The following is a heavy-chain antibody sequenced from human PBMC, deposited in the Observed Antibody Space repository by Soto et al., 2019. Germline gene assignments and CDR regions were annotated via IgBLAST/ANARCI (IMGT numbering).Heavy chain of an antibody. CDR3: AKDQASSGWSLRSKHYYGMDVWGQGTTGFDY. D-gene: IGHD6-19*01. J-gene: IGHJ4*02. V-gene: IGHV3-23*01. CDR1: GFTFSSYA. Sequence: GGSLRLSCAASGFTFSSYAMSWVRQAPGKGLEWVSAISGSGGSTYYADSVKGRFTISRDNSKNTLYLQMNSLRAEDTAVYYCAKDQASSGWSLRSKHYYGMDVWGQGTTGFDYWGQGTLVTVSS. CDR2: ISGSGGST.